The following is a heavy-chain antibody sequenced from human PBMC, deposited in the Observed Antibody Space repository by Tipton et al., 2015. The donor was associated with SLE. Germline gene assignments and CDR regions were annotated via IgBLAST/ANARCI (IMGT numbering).Heavy chain of an antibody. CDR1: GFSLSTYW. D-gene: IGHD1-26*01. J-gene: IGHJ4*02. CDR2: IWYDGSNK. V-gene: IGHV3-33*08. Sequence: SLRLSCAASGFSLSTYWMHWVRQAPGKGLEWVAVIWYDGSNKKYADSVKGRITISRDNPKSTLYLQMNSLRAEDTAVYYCARDTDGSFYFDYWGQGTLVTVSS. CDR3: ARDTDGSFYFDY.